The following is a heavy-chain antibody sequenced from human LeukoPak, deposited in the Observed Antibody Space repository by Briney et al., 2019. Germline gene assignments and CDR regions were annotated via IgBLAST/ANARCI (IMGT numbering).Heavy chain of an antibody. V-gene: IGHV3-7*01. D-gene: IGHD5-24*01. J-gene: IGHJ4*02. Sequence: AGGSPRTSCAVSGLTFRGYWMSWVRQAPGEGLEWVANINQDGSEKYFVDSVKGRFTISRDNAKNSLHLQMNTLRAEDTAVYYCARERDGRFFDYWGQGTLVTVSS. CDR3: ARERDGRFFDY. CDR2: INQDGSEK. CDR1: GLTFRGYW.